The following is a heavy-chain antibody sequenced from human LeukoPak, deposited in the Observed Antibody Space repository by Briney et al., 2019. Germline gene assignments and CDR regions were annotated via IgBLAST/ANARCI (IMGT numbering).Heavy chain of an antibody. V-gene: IGHV4-4*07. CDR3: ARVGGHTNWFDP. Sequence: SETLSLTCTVSGGSISSYYWSWIRQPAGKGLEWIGRIFTSGTTNYSPSLQSRLTISLDKSKNQVSLKLTSVAAADTAVYYCARVGGHTNWFDPWGRGTVVIVSS. D-gene: IGHD3-16*01. CDR2: IFTSGTT. J-gene: IGHJ5*02. CDR1: GGSISSYY.